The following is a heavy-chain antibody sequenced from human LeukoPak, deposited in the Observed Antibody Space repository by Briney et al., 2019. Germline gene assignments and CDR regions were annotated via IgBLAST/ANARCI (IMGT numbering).Heavy chain of an antibody. CDR1: GYSFTTSW. Sequence: GEPLKISCKGSGYSFTTSWIGWVRQIPGKGLEWMGIIYPGDSDTRYIPSFQGQVTISADKSISTAYLQWSSLKASDTAMYYCATSPYCTGGTCYFSNNWGQGTLVTVSS. V-gene: IGHV5-51*01. CDR2: IYPGDSDT. J-gene: IGHJ4*02. CDR3: ATSPYCTGGTCYFSNN. D-gene: IGHD2-15*01.